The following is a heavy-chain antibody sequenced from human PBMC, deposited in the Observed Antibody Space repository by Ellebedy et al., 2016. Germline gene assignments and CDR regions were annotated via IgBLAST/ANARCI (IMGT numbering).Heavy chain of an antibody. Sequence: GGSLRLSXAASGFTFSSYAMSWVRQAPGKGLEWVSSFGSSDERTYYVDSVRGRFTISRDNSRNTLDLQMNSLRVEDTAVYYCYYGHYSGSWGQGTLVTVSS. CDR3: YYGHYSGS. V-gene: IGHV3-23*01. CDR1: GFTFSSYA. CDR2: FGSSDERT. D-gene: IGHD4-17*01. J-gene: IGHJ4*02.